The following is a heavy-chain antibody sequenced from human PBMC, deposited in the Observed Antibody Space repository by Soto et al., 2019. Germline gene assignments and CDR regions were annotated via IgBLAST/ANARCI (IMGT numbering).Heavy chain of an antibody. D-gene: IGHD6-19*01. CDR2: IYHSGST. CDR1: GGSISSGGYS. V-gene: IGHV4-30-2*01. J-gene: IGHJ4*02. CDR3: ARAGGLGAVAADY. Sequence: QLQLKESGSGLVKPSQTLSLTCAVSGGSISSGGYSWSWIRQPPGKGLEWIGYIYHSGSTYYNPSLKSRVTMSVGRSKNQFSLKLSSVTAADTAVYYCARAGGLGAVAADYWGQGTLGTVSS.